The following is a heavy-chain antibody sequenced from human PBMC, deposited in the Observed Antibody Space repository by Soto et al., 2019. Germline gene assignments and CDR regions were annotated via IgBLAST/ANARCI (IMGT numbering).Heavy chain of an antibody. Sequence: PSETLSLTCSVSGGSVTNYYWSWIRQPPGKGLEWIGYIYYTGSTNYNPSLKSRVTISVDTSKNHFSLNLSSVTAADTAVYYCARLPGYCSGDSCRIDYWGQGTLVTAPQ. D-gene: IGHD2-15*01. J-gene: IGHJ4*02. CDR2: IYYTGST. CDR3: ARLPGYCSGDSCRIDY. V-gene: IGHV4-59*08. CDR1: GGSVTNYY.